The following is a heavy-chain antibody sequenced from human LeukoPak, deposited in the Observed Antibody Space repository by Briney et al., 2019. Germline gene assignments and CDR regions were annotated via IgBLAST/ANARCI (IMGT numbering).Heavy chain of an antibody. CDR3: ARHSLVFYGSGSYFLNSMDV. CDR2: IKPRGGT. V-gene: IGHV4-59*08. CDR1: GCPIGGDH. J-gene: IGHJ6*02. D-gene: IGHD3-10*01. Sequence: KPSETLSLTCTISGCPIGGDHWSWIRQAPEEGLEWIGHIKPRGGTSYNPSLRGRVTISLNTPANQFSLRLTSVTAADTAVYYCARHSLVFYGSGSYFLNSMDVWGQGTTVTVSS.